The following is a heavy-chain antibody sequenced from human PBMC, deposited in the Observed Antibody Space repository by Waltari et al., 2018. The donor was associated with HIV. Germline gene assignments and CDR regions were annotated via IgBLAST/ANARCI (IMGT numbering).Heavy chain of an antibody. Sequence: QVQLLESGGGVVHPGRSLRLSCAASGFTFSGYDIHWVRQAPGKGLEWVAVISYDGGNKYYADSVKGRFTISRDNSKNTLYLQMNSLRAEDTAVYYCAKVKPDYGDYLYYFDYWGQGTLATVSS. CDR3: AKVKPDYGDYLYYFDY. J-gene: IGHJ4*02. CDR2: ISYDGGNK. CDR1: GFTFSGYD. D-gene: IGHD4-17*01. V-gene: IGHV3-30*18.